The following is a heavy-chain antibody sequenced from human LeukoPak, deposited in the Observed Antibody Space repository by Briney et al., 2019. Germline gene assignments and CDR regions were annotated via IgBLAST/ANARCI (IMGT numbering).Heavy chain of an antibody. CDR2: IYYSGST. CDR1: GGSISSYH. D-gene: IGHD4-17*01. Sequence: SETLSLTCTVSGGSISSYHWSWIRQPPGKGLEWIGYIYYSGSTNYNPSLKSRVTISVDTSKNQFSLKLSSVTAADTAVYYCARESSYRDPIIDYWGQGTLVTVSS. J-gene: IGHJ4*02. V-gene: IGHV4-59*01. CDR3: ARESSYRDPIIDY.